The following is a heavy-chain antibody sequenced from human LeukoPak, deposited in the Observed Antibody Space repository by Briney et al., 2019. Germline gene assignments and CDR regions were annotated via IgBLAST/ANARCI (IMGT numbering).Heavy chain of an antibody. CDR1: GGSISSYY. CDR2: IYYSGST. D-gene: IGHD3-3*01. Sequence: PSETLSLTCTVSGGSISSYYWSWIRQPPGKGLEWIGYIYYSGSTNYNPSLKSRVTISVDTSKNQFSLKLSSVTAADTAVYYCARGQFFGVVTLFDYWGQGTLVTVSS. V-gene: IGHV4-59*01. CDR3: ARGQFFGVVTLFDY. J-gene: IGHJ4*02.